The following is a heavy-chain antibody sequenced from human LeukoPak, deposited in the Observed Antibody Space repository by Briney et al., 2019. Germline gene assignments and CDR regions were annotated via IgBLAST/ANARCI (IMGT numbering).Heavy chain of an antibody. D-gene: IGHD3-22*01. Sequence: SETLSLTCTVSGGSISSSSYYWGWIRQPPGKGLEWIGGIYYSGSTYYNPSLKSRVTISVDTSKIQFSLRLSSVTAADTAVYYCARQKSYYDSSSYYYYYYYMDVWGKGTTVTVSS. CDR2: IYYSGST. CDR1: GGSISSSSYY. J-gene: IGHJ6*03. CDR3: ARQKSYYDSSSYYYYYYYMDV. V-gene: IGHV4-39*01.